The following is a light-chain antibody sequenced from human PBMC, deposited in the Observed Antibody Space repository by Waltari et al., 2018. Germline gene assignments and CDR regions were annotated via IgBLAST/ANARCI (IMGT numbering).Light chain of an antibody. V-gene: IGLV2-14*03. Sequence: QSALTQPASVSGSPGQSITISCTGTSSDVGASNYVSWYHPHPGKAPKLMIYDVTKRPSGVSGRCSGSKSGNTAALTISGLQAEDEADYDCSSYISGVTRYVFGTGTKVTV. J-gene: IGLJ1*01. CDR2: DVT. CDR1: SSDVGASNY. CDR3: SSYISGVTRYV.